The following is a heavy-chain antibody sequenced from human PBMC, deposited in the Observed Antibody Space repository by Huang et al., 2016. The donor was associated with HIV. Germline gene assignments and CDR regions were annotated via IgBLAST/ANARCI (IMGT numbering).Heavy chain of an antibody. D-gene: IGHD3-22*01. CDR3: ARHFSYYDSSGYTPWDAFDI. CDR1: GGSITSSSYY. Sequence: QLQLQGSGPGLVKPSETLSLTCTVSGGSITSSSYYWGWIRQPPGKGLEWVGSIYYGGSTDYTPSLKSRVTVSVDTSKNQFSLKLSSVTAADTAVYYCARHFSYYDSSGYTPWDAFDIWGQGTMVTVSS. J-gene: IGHJ3*02. V-gene: IGHV4-39*01. CDR2: IYYGGST.